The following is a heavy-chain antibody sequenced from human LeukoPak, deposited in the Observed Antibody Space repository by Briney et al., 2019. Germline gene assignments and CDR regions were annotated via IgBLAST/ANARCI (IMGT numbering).Heavy chain of an antibody. CDR2: INHNEIT. CDR3: ARVGPRVLDY. J-gene: IGHJ4*02. V-gene: IGHV4-34*01. Sequence: SETLSLTCAVYGGSFSGYFWSWIRQPPGKGLEWIVEINHNEITNSNPSLKSRVTVSVDTSKSQFSLNLSSVTAADTAVYYCARVGPRVLDYWGQGVLVAVSS. CDR1: GGSFSGYF.